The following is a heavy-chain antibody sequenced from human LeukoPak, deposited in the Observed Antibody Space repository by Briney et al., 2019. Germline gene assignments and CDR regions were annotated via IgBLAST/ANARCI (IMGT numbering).Heavy chain of an antibody. CDR2: IYHSGST. CDR3: ARDGDGDFDY. J-gene: IGHJ4*02. V-gene: IGHV4-38-2*02. CDR1: GYSISSGYY. D-gene: IGHD4-17*01. Sequence: SETLSLTCTVSGYSISSGYYWGWIRQPPGKGLEWIGSIYHSGSTYYNPSLKSRVTISVDTSKNQFSLKLSSVTAADTAVYYCARDGDGDFDYWGQGTLVTVSS.